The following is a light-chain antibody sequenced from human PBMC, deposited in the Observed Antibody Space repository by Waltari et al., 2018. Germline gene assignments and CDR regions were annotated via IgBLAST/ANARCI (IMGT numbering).Light chain of an antibody. CDR3: QQRSNWPPYT. CDR1: QSVSSY. J-gene: IGKJ2*01. Sequence: EIVLTQSPATLSLSPGERATLSCRASQSVSSYLAWYPQKPGQAPRLLIYDASNRATGIPARVSGSGSGTDFTLTISSLEPEEFAVYYCQQRSNWPPYTFGQGTKLAIK. CDR2: DAS. V-gene: IGKV3-11*01.